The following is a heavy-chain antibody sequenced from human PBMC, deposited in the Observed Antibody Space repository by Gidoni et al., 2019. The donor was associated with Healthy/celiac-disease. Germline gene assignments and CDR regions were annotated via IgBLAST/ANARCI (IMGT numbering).Heavy chain of an antibody. CDR2: ISWDGGST. J-gene: IGHJ5*02. Sequence: EVQLVESGGVVVQPGGSLRLSCAASGFTFADYTMYWVRQAPGKGLEWVSLISWDGGSTYYADSVKGRFTISRDNSKNSLYLQMNSLRTEDTALYYCAKDGLPSVVVAAGETGWFDPWGQGTLVTVSS. CDR3: AKDGLPSVVVAAGETGWFDP. CDR1: GFTFADYT. V-gene: IGHV3-43*01. D-gene: IGHD2-15*01.